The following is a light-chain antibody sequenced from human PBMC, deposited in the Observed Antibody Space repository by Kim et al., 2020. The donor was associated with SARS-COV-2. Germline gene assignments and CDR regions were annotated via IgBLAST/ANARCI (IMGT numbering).Light chain of an antibody. CDR1: QSVRSSY. Sequence: EIVLTQSPGTLSLSPGERATLSCRAGQSVRSSYLAWYQQQPGQAPRLLIYGTSSRATGIPDRFSGSGSGTDFTLTISRLEPEDFAVYYCLQYGSSPTFGQGTKLEI. CDR2: GTS. CDR3: LQYGSSPT. J-gene: IGKJ2*01. V-gene: IGKV3-20*01.